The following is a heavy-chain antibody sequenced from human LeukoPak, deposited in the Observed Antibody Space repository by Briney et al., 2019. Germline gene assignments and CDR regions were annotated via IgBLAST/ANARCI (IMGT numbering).Heavy chain of an antibody. D-gene: IGHD3-16*01. CDR2: IIPIFGTA. J-gene: IGHJ4*02. CDR3: ARAGYYDYVWPFY. V-gene: IGHV1-69*05. CDR1: GGTFSSYA. Sequence: ASVTVSCKASGGTFSSYAISWVRQAPGQGLEWMGGIIPIFGTANYAQKFQGRVTITTDESTSTAYMELSSLRSEDTAVYYCARAGYYDYVWPFYWGQGTLVTVSS.